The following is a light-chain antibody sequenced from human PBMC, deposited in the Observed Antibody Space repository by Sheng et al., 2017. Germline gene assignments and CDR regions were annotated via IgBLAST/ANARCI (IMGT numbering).Light chain of an antibody. J-gene: IGLJ1*01. CDR2: YDS. Sequence: SYVLTQPPSVSVAPGKTASIACGGNNIGDKSVHWYQQKPGQAPLMVIYYDSDRPSGIPERFSGSNSGNTATLTISRVKVGDEADYYCQVWDPTSDHYVFGTATKVTVL. CDR3: QVWDPTSDHYV. V-gene: IGLV3-21*01. CDR1: NIGDKS.